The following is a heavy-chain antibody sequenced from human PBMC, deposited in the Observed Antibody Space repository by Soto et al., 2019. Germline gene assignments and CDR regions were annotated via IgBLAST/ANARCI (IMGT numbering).Heavy chain of an antibody. D-gene: IGHD5-18*01. V-gene: IGHV4-59*08. CDR1: GGSISSYY. J-gene: IGHJ2*01. CDR3: VRVGGRSRVKRWC. Sequence: QVQLQEPGTGLVKPSETLSLTCTVSGGSISSYYWSWIRQPPGKGLEWIGYISYRGSTNYNPTLKRRGDKSVSTTKTSSFHRLGSATGADTAVYYGVRVGGRSRVKRWCWSHGTPVNVSS. CDR2: ISYRGST.